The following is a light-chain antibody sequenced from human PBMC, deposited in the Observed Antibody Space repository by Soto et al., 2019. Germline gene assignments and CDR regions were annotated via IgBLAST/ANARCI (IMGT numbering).Light chain of an antibody. Sequence: DIQMTQSPSSLSASVGDRVTITCRASQGIRNELGWYQQKSGKAPKRLIYAASSLQSGVPSRFSGSGSGTEFTLTISTLQPEDFATYYCLQHNSFPLTFGGGTKVEIK. CDR3: LQHNSFPLT. J-gene: IGKJ4*01. CDR1: QGIRNE. CDR2: AAS. V-gene: IGKV1-17*01.